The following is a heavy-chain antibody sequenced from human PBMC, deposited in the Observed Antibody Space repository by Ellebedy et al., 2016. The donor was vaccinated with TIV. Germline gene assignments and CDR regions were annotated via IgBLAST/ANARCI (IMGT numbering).Heavy chain of an antibody. J-gene: IGHJ4*02. CDR1: GFTFSYYS. CDR3: ARGSSSRGYFDS. D-gene: IGHD6-13*01. CDR2: ISHDGSNK. Sequence: GESLKISCAASGFTFSYYSMHWVRQAPGKGLEWVAVISHDGSNKYHAKSVKGRFTISRDDSKNTLYLQMNTLRTEDTALYFCARGSSSRGYFDSWGQGTLVTVSS. V-gene: IGHV3-30-3*01.